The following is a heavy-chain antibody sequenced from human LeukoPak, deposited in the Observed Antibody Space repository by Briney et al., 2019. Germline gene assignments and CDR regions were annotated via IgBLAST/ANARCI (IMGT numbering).Heavy chain of an antibody. CDR3: ARAVMDILTGYYYFDY. V-gene: IGHV3-21*01. Sequence: SSSSYIYYADSVKGRFTISRDNAKNSLYLQMSSLRAEDTAVYYCARAVMDILTGYYYFDYWGQGTLVTVSS. J-gene: IGHJ4*02. CDR2: SSSSYI. D-gene: IGHD3-9*01.